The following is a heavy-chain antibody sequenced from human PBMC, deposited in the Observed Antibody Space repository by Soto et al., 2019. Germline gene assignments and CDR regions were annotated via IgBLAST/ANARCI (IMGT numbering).Heavy chain of an antibody. D-gene: IGHD6-13*01. CDR2: IYYSGST. V-gene: IGHV4-31*03. J-gene: IGHJ5*02. CDR3: ARARRAAAGARFDP. CDR1: GGSISSGGYY. Sequence: KPSETLSLTCTVCGGSISSGGYYWSWIRQHPGKGLEWIGYIYYSGSTYYNPSLKSRVTISVDTSKNQFSLKLSSVTAADTAVYYCARARRAAAGARFDPWGQGTLVTVSS.